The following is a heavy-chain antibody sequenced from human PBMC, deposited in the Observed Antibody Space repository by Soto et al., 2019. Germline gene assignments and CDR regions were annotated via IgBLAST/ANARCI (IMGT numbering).Heavy chain of an antibody. CDR3: EGRDDPLHV. CDR2: IWYDGSQK. V-gene: IGHV3-33*01. J-gene: IGHJ3*01. CDR1: GISFSTYG. Sequence: QEHLVESGGGGVKPEGSLTLSGAGPGISFSTYGIHWVRQAPGKGLEWVAVIWYDGSQKYYADSVRGRFTISRDNSKNTAYLQMNNLRAEDTAVYYCEGRDDPLHVWGQGTTVIVSS.